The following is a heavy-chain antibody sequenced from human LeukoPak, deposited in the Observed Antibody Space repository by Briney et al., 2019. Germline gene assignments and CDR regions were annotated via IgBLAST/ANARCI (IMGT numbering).Heavy chain of an antibody. CDR2: INPNSGGT. V-gene: IGHV1-2*02. D-gene: IGHD1-1*01. Sequence: ASVKVSCKASGYTFTGYYMHWVRQAPGQGLEWMGWINPNSGGTNYAQKFRGRVTMTRDTSISTAYMELSGLRSDDTAVYYCARGTRVHDENDYWGQGTLVTVSS. CDR3: ARGTRVHDENDY. CDR1: GYTFTGYY. J-gene: IGHJ4*02.